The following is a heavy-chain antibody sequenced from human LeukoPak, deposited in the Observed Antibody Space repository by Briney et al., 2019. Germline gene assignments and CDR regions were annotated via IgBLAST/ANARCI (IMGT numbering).Heavy chain of an antibody. D-gene: IGHD5-12*01. Sequence: GGSLRLSCAVSGITVSVNYMSWVRWTPERGLDWVSVIYSGGATYYSVFVKGRFTISRDSSKNTLYLQMNSLRAEDTAVYYCAKSAHYSGYDMPYWGQGTLVTVSS. CDR2: IYSGGAT. CDR3: AKSAHYSGYDMPY. V-gene: IGHV3-53*01. CDR1: GITVSVNY. J-gene: IGHJ4*02.